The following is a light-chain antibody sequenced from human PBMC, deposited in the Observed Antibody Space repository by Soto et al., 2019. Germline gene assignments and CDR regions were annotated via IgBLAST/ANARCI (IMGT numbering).Light chain of an antibody. CDR3: QQYNTYPLT. CDR1: QSISTW. Sequence: DIQMTQSPSTLSASVGDRVTSTCRASQSISTWLAWYQQKPGKAPKLLIYKASSLEGGVPSRFSGSGSGSDFNITISSLQPDDFATYYCQQYNTYPLTFGGGTTVEIK. CDR2: KAS. V-gene: IGKV1-5*03. J-gene: IGKJ4*01.